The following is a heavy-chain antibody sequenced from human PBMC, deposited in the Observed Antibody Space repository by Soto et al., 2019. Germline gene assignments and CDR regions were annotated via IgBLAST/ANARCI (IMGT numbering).Heavy chain of an antibody. CDR1: GGTFSSYA. CDR2: IIPIFGTA. D-gene: IGHD3-3*01. V-gene: IGHV1-69*06. CDR3: ASLNYDFWSGYYNRDPYYYYGMDV. J-gene: IGHJ6*02. Sequence: SVKVSCKASGGTFSSYAISWVRQAPGQGLGWMGGIIPIFGTANYAQKFQGRVTITADKSTSTAYMELSSLRSEDTAVYYCASLNYDFWSGYYNRDPYYYYGMDVWGQGTTVTVSS.